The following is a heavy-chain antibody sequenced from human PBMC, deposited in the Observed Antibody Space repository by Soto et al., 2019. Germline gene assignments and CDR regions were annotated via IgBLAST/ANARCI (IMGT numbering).Heavy chain of an antibody. CDR1: GFTFRRYN. J-gene: IGHJ4*02. V-gene: IGHV3-30*04. CDR2: ISYDGVNQ. Sequence: PGGSLRLSCAASGFTFRRYNMHWVRQAPGKGLEWVAVISYDGVNQYHADSVKGRFTLPRDNSKNTLYLQMNSLRAEDTAVYYCARSPSGSYPEFDYWGQGTLVTVSS. D-gene: IGHD1-26*01. CDR3: ARSPSGSYPEFDY.